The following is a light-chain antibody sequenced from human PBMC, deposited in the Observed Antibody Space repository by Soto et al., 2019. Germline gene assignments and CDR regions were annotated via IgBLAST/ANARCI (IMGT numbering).Light chain of an antibody. CDR1: QSLVYSDGNTY. Sequence: VVMTQSPLSLPVTLGQPASISCRSSQSLVYSDGNTYLNWFQQRPGQSPRRIFYKVSNRDSGVPDRFSGSGSGTDFTLKISRVAAADVGVYYCMQGTYWPITFGQGTRLEIK. CDR2: KVS. J-gene: IGKJ5*01. CDR3: MQGTYWPIT. V-gene: IGKV2-30*01.